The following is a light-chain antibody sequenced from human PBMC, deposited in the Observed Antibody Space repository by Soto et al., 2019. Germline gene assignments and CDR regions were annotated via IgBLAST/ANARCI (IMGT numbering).Light chain of an antibody. J-gene: IGKJ5*01. CDR2: KVS. CDR1: QSLLYMDGNIY. V-gene: IGKV2-30*01. Sequence: DVAMTQSPLSLPGTGGQAASISCTSSQSLLYMDGNIYLNWFQQRPGQSPRRLIYKVSKRDSGVPDRFGGSGSGTDFTLKISRVEAEDVGVYYCMQGTHWPLTFGQGTRLEIK. CDR3: MQGTHWPLT.